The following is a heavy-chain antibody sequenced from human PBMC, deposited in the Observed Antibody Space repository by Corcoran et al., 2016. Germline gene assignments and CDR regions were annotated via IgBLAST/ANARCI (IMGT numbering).Heavy chain of an antibody. CDR1: GFTFSNAW. D-gene: IGHD3-10*01. CDR2: IKRKTDGGTT. Sequence: EVQLVESGGDLVKPEGSLRLSCAASGFTFSNAWMNWVRQAPGKGLEWVGRIKRKTDGGTTDYAAPVKGRITISRDDSKNTLYLQMNSLKIEDTAVYYCTTGSRSDSIYDYWGQGTLFTVSS. J-gene: IGHJ4*02. V-gene: IGHV3-15*07. CDR3: TTGSRSDSIYDY.